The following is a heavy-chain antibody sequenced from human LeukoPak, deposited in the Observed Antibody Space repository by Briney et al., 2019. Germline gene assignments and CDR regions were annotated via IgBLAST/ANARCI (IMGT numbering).Heavy chain of an antibody. J-gene: IGHJ4*02. CDR2: INQDGTEK. CDR1: GFTFSSYR. D-gene: IGHD6-13*01. CDR3: ARGPLIAAAGTW. Sequence: PGGSLRLSCAASGFTFSSYRMSWVRQAPGEGLERVAKINQDGTEKAYVDSVRGRFTISRHNAKNSLFLQMNSLRAEDTAVYYCARGPLIAAAGTWWGQGTLVTVSS. V-gene: IGHV3-7*03.